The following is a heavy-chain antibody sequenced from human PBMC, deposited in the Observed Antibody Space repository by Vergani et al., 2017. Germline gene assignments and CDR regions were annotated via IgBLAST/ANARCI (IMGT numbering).Heavy chain of an antibody. CDR1: GFTFSSYA. CDR2: ISGSGGST. V-gene: IGHV3-23*01. CDR3: AKDRRSGVVEDAFDI. J-gene: IGHJ3*02. Sequence: EVQLLESGGGLVQPGGSLRLSCAASGFTFSSYAMSWVRQAPGKGLEWVSAISGSGGSTYSADSVKGRFTISRDNSKNTLYLQMNSLRAEDTAVDYCAKDRRSGVVEDAFDIWGQGTMVTVSS. D-gene: IGHD3-3*01.